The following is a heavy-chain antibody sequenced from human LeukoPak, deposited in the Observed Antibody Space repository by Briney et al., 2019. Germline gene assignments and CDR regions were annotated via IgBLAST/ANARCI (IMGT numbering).Heavy chain of an antibody. CDR2: IYYSGST. CDR1: GGSISSSSYY. D-gene: IGHD3-9*01. CDR3: ARHYYDILTGPEYYFDY. Sequence: SETLSPTCTVSGGSISSSSYYWGWIRQPPGKGLEWIGSIYYSGSTYYNPSLKSRVTISVDTSKNQFSLKLSSVTAADTAVYYCARHYYDILTGPEYYFDYWGQGTLVTVSS. V-gene: IGHV4-39*01. J-gene: IGHJ4*02.